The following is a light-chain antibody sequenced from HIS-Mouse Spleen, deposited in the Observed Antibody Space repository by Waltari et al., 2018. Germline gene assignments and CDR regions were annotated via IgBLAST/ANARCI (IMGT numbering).Light chain of an antibody. J-gene: IGLJ1*01. CDR1: ALPKKY. Sequence: SYELTQPPSVSVSPGQTARITCSGDALPKKYAYWYQQKSGQATVLVIYEDSKRPSGIPERFSGSSSGTMATSTISGAQVEDEADYYCYSTDSSGNHRIFGTGTKVTVL. V-gene: IGLV3-10*01. CDR3: YSTDSSGNHRI. CDR2: EDS.